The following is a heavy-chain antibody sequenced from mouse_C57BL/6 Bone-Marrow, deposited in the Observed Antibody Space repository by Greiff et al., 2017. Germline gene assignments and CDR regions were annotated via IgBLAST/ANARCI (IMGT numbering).Heavy chain of an antibody. CDR3: ARSSSYGSSYDYAMDY. CDR1: GFTFSDYG. V-gene: IGHV5-17*01. D-gene: IGHD1-1*01. Sequence: EVKLVESGGGLVKPGGSLKLSCAASGFTFSDYGMHWVRQAPEKGLEWVAYISSGSSTIYYADTVKGRFTISRDNAKNTLFLQMTSLRSEDTAMYYCARSSSYGSSYDYAMDYWGQGTSVTVSS. J-gene: IGHJ4*01. CDR2: ISSGSSTI.